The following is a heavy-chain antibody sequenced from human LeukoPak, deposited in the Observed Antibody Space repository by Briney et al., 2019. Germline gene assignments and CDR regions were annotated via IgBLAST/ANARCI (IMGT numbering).Heavy chain of an antibody. Sequence: SVKVSCKASGGTFSSYAISWVRQAPGQGLEWMGGIIPIFGTANYAQKFQGRVTITADESTSTAYMELSSLRSEDTAVCYCARARYCSGGSCYSRYYFDYWGQGTLVTVSS. J-gene: IGHJ4*02. CDR1: GGTFSSYA. V-gene: IGHV1-69*13. D-gene: IGHD2-15*01. CDR2: IIPIFGTA. CDR3: ARARYCSGGSCYSRYYFDY.